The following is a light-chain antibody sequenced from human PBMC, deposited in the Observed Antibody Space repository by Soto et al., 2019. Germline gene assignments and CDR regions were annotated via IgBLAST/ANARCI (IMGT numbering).Light chain of an antibody. CDR3: QQYGTSQT. V-gene: IGKV3-20*01. CDR1: QSVTSNY. J-gene: IGKJ1*01. Sequence: EIVLTQSPGTLSLSPGERATLSCRASQSVTSNYLAWYQQKPGQAPRLLIYGVSTRATGIPDRFSGSGSGTDFTLTIRRLEPGDFAVYYCQQYGTSQTFGQGTKVEIK. CDR2: GVS.